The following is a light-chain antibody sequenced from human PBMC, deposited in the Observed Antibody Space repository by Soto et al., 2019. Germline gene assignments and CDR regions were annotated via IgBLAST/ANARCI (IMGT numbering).Light chain of an antibody. J-gene: IGLJ2*01. CDR2: EGS. V-gene: IGLV2-23*01. Sequence: VLTQPASVSGSPGQSITISCTGTSSDVGSYNLVSWYQQHPGKAPKLMIYEGSKRPSGVSNRFSGSKSGNTASLTISGLQAVDEADYYCCSYAGSSTFYVVFGGGTKVTVL. CDR1: SSDVGSYNL. CDR3: CSYAGSSTFYVV.